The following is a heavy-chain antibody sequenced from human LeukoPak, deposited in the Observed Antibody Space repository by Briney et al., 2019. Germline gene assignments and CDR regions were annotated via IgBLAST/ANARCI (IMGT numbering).Heavy chain of an antibody. J-gene: IGHJ4*02. Sequence: PGGSLRLSCAASGFTFSSYSMNWVRQAPGKGLESVSSISSSSSYIYYADSVKGRFTISRDNAKNSLYLQMNSLRAEDTAVYYCARTYYDILTGYYGLFDYWGQGTLVTVSS. V-gene: IGHV3-21*01. CDR1: GFTFSSYS. CDR3: ARTYYDILTGYYGLFDY. D-gene: IGHD3-9*01. CDR2: ISSSSSYI.